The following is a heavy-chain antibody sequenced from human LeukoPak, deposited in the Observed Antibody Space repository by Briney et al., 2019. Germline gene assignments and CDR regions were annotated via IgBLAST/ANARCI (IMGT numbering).Heavy chain of an antibody. Sequence: SETLSLTCTVSGGSISSSSYYWGWIRQPPGKGLEWIGSIYYSGSTYYNPSLKSRVTISVDTSKNQFSLKLSSVTAADTAVYYCARHYDFWSGPNWFDPWGQGTLVTVSS. CDR1: GGSISSSSYY. J-gene: IGHJ5*02. V-gene: IGHV4-39*01. CDR3: ARHYDFWSGPNWFDP. D-gene: IGHD3-3*01. CDR2: IYYSGST.